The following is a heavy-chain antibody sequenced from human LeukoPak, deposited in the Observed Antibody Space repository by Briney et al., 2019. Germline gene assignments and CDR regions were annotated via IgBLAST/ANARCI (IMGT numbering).Heavy chain of an antibody. Sequence: GASVKVSCKASGGTFSSYAISWVRQAPGQGLEWMGGIIPIFGTANYAQKFQGRVTITADKSTSTAYMELSSLRSEDTAVYYCASREGYCSGGSCPEYYFDYWGQGTLVTVSS. D-gene: IGHD2-15*01. CDR2: IIPIFGTA. V-gene: IGHV1-69*06. CDR3: ASREGYCSGGSCPEYYFDY. CDR1: GGTFSSYA. J-gene: IGHJ4*02.